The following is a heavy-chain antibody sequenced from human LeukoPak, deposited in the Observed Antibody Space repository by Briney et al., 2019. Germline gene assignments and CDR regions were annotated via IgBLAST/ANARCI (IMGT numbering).Heavy chain of an antibody. D-gene: IGHD6-6*01. CDR3: ARSYPRIAARCYFDY. Sequence: SETLSHTCAVSGYSISSGYYWGWIRQPPGKGLEWIGSIYHSGSTYYNPSLKSRVTISVDTSKNQFSLKLSSVTAADTAVYYCARSYPRIAARCYFDYWGQGTLVTVSS. CDR1: GYSISSGYY. J-gene: IGHJ4*02. V-gene: IGHV4-38-2*01. CDR2: IYHSGST.